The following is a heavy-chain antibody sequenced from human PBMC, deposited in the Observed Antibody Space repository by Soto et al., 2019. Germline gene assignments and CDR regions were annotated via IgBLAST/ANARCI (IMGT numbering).Heavy chain of an antibody. J-gene: IGHJ3*02. CDR1: GFTFSSYD. V-gene: IGHV3-13*01. CDR3: ARARTITGTNAFDI. CDR2: IGTAGDT. D-gene: IGHD1-7*01. Sequence: GGSLRLSCAASGFTFSSYDMHWVRQATGKGLEWVSAIGTAGDTYYPGSVKGRFTISRENGKNSLYLQMNSLRAGDTAVYYCARARTITGTNAFDIWGQGTMVTVSS.